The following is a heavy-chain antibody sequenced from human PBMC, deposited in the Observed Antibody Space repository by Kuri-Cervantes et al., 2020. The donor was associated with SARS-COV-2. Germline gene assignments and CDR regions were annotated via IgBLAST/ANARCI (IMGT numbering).Heavy chain of an antibody. CDR2: IDYIGST. V-gene: IGHV4-39*01. D-gene: IGHD5-24*01. J-gene: IGHJ5*02. CDR1: GGSIRSSSYY. CDR3: ARAPEMATIRRRS. Sequence: SETRCLTCTVSGGSIRSSSYYWGWIRQLPGKGLEWIGSIDYIGSTYYNPSLKSRVTISVDRSKNQFSLKLSSVTAADTAVYYCARAPEMATIRRRSWGQGTLVTVSS.